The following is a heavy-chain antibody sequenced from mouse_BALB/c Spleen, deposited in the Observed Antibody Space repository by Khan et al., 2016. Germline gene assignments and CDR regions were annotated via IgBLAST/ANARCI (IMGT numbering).Heavy chain of an antibody. J-gene: IGHJ3*01. D-gene: IGHD1-1*01. Sequence: LVKTGASVKISCKASGYSFTGYYMHWVKQSHGKSLEWIGYITSYNGATSYNQKFKGKATFTVDTSSSTAYMQFNSLTSEDSAVYYCASPYCSSYVEFAYWGQGTLVTVSA. CDR2: ITSYNGAT. CDR1: GYSFTGYY. V-gene: IGHV1S34*01. CDR3: ASPYCSSYVEFAY.